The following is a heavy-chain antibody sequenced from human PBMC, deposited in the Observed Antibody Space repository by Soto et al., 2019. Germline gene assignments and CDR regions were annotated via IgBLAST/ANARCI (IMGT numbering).Heavy chain of an antibody. CDR2: ISYDGSNK. D-gene: IGHD6-6*01. Sequence: GGSLRLSCAASGFTFSSYGMHWVRQAPGKGLEWVAVISYDGSNKYYADSVKGRFTISRDNSKNTLYLQMNSLRAEDTAMYYCAKDPVYRTSSLRNYFEYWGQGTSVTVSS. J-gene: IGHJ4*02. CDR3: AKDPVYRTSSLRNYFEY. CDR1: GFTFSSYG. V-gene: IGHV3-30*18.